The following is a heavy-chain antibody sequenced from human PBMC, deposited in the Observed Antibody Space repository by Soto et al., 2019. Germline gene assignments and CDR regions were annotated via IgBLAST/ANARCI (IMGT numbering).Heavy chain of an antibody. CDR1: GFSLNNARLG. V-gene: IGHV2-26*01. CDR2: ISSNDEE. Sequence: GPTLVTPTETLTLTCTVSGFSLNNARLGVSWIRQPPGKALEWLAHISSNDEESYSTSLKSRLSISKDTSKSQVVLIMTNMDPVDTATYYCARNRIAVAEWYYGLDVWGQGTTVTVSS. CDR3: ARNRIAVAEWYYGLDV. J-gene: IGHJ6*02. D-gene: IGHD6-19*01.